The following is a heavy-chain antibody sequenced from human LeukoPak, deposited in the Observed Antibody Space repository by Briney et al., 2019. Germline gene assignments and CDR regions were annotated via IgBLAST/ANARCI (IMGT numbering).Heavy chain of an antibody. CDR1: GFSFSAYW. J-gene: IGHJ4*02. Sequence: GESLRLSCAASGFSFSAYWMTWVRQAPGTGLEWVANINPAGSETYYVDPVKGRFSISRDNAKNLVSLQMNSLRAEDTAVYHCARFGYVAAVDVWGQGTPVTVSS. CDR2: INPAGSET. V-gene: IGHV3-7*01. D-gene: IGHD2-15*01. CDR3: ARFGYVAAVDV.